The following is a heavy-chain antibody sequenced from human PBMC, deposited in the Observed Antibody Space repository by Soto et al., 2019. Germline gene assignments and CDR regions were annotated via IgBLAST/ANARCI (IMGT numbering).Heavy chain of an antibody. CDR3: AKGTSYSVTYYYFDY. CDR1: GFTFSISA. Sequence: EVQLLESGGGLAQPGGSLRLSCAASGFTFSISAMTWVRQAPGKGLEWVSTISGSGGNTYYADSVKGRFTISRDNSKNTLYLQMNSLRPEDTAVYYCAKGTSYSVTYYYFDYWGQGTLVTVSS. D-gene: IGHD1-26*01. V-gene: IGHV3-23*01. CDR2: ISGSGGNT. J-gene: IGHJ4*02.